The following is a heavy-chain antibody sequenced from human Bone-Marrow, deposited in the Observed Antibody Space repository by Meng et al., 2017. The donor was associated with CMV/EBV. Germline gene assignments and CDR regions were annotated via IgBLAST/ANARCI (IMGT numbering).Heavy chain of an antibody. CDR1: GGSISSSSYY. J-gene: IGHJ5*02. CDR2: IYYSGST. CDR3: ARVGRDYDFWCGPLGWFDP. D-gene: IGHD3-3*01. V-gene: IGHV4-39*01. Sequence: SETLSLTCTVSGGSISSSSYYWGWIRQPPGKGLEWIGSIYYSGSTYYNPSLKSRVTISVDTSKNQLSLKLSSVTAADTAVYYRARVGRDYDFWCGPLGWFDPWGQGTLVTVSS.